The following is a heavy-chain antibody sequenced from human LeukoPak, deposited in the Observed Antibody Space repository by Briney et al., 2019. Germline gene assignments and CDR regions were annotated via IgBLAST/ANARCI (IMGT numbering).Heavy chain of an antibody. CDR1: GGSISSYY. V-gene: IGHV4-59*01. CDR2: IYYSGST. Sequence: SETLSLTCTVSGGSISSYYWSWIRQPPGKGLEWIGYIYYSGSTNYNPSLKSRVTISVDTSKNQFSLKLSSVTAADTAVYYCARAYVWGSYRYGGYYSDYWGQGTLVTVSS. J-gene: IGHJ4*02. D-gene: IGHD3-16*02. CDR3: ARAYVWGSYRYGGYYSDY.